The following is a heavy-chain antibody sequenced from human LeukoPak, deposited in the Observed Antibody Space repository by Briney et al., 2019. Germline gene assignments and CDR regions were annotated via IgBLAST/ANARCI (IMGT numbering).Heavy chain of an antibody. CDR1: GYTFTSYG. CDR2: ISAYNGNT. D-gene: IGHD2-2*01. Sequence: ASVKVSCKASGYTFTSYGISWVRQAPGQGLEWMGWISAYNGNTNYAQKLQGRVTMTTDTSTSTAYMELRSLRSDDTAVYYCARDRDVVVPAAMSGYYNGMDAWGQGTTVTVSS. J-gene: IGHJ6*02. V-gene: IGHV1-18*01. CDR3: ARDRDVVVPAAMSGYYNGMDA.